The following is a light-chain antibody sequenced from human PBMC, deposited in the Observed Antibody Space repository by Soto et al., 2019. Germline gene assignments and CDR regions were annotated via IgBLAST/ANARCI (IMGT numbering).Light chain of an antibody. J-gene: IGLJ1*01. CDR1: NSDVGGYNY. Sequence: QSALTQPASVSGSPGQSITISCTGSNSDVGGYNYVSWYQHHPGKAPKLIIFEVSNRPSGISNRFAGSKSGNAASLTISGLQAEDEADYYCSSYSSDDVRYVFGTGTKVTVL. V-gene: IGLV2-14*01. CDR2: EVS. CDR3: SSYSSDDVRYV.